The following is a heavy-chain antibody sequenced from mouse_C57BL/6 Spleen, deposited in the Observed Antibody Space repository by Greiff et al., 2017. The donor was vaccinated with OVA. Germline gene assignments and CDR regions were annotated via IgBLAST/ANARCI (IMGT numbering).Heavy chain of an antibody. J-gene: IGHJ2*01. CDR3: ASEAVVAEDY. D-gene: IGHD1-1*01. CDR2: INPNDGTT. CDR1: GYSFTDYY. V-gene: IGHV1-39*01. Sequence: VQLQQSGPELVQPGASVKISCKASGYSFTDYYMNWVKQSNGKSLEWIGVINPNDGTTSSNQKFKGKATLTVGQSSSTAYMQLNGLTSEDSAGYYCASEAVVAEDYWGQGTTLTVSS.